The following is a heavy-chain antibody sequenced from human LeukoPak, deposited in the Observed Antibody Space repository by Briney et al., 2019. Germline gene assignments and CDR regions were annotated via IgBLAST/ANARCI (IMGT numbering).Heavy chain of an antibody. CDR3: ARHLWSQYYFDF. CDR1: GYTFTSYY. D-gene: IGHD3-10*01. J-gene: IGHJ4*02. CDR2: INPSGGST. V-gene: IGHV1-46*01. Sequence: ASVKVSCKASGYTFTSYYIHWVRQAPGQGLEWMGIINPSGGSTSYSQKFQGRVTMTRDTSTSTVYMELSSLRSDDTAVYYCARHLWSQYYFDFWGQGTLVTVSS.